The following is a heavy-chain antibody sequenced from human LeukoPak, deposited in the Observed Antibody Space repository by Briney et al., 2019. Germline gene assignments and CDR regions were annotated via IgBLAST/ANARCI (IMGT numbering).Heavy chain of an antibody. J-gene: IGHJ4*02. CDR1: GFTFSNAW. CDR3: ARVYGDYFDY. D-gene: IGHD4-17*01. CDR2: IKQDGSEK. V-gene: IGHV3-7*01. Sequence: GGSLRLSCAASGFTFSNAWMSWVRQAPGKGLEWVANIKQDGSEKYYVDSVKGRFTISRDNAKNSLYLQMNSLRAEDTAVYYCARVYGDYFDYWGQGTLVTVSS.